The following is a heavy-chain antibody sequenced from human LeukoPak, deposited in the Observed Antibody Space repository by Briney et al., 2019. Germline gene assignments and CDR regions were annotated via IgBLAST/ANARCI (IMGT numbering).Heavy chain of an antibody. CDR1: GGSLSSYY. D-gene: IGHD6-13*01. CDR2: IYYSGST. CDR3: ARGGVIAAAGTYYYYYYMDV. Sequence: PSETLSLTCTVSGGSLSSYYWSWIRQPPGKGLEWIGYIYYSGSTNYNLSLKSRVTISVDTSKNQFSLKLSSVTAADTAVYYCARGGVIAAAGTYYYYYYMDVWGKGTTVTISS. V-gene: IGHV4-59*01. J-gene: IGHJ6*03.